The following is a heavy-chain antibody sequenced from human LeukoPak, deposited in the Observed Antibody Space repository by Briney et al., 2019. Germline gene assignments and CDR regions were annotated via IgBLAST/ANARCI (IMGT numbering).Heavy chain of an antibody. J-gene: IGHJ4*02. CDR1: GFTFSSYA. CDR3: AKWNSGLDY. Sequence: PGGSLRLSCAASGFTFSSYAMHWVRQAPGKGLEWVAVISYDGSNKYYADSVKGRFTISRDNSKNTLYLQMNSLRAEDTAVYYCAKWNSGLDYWGQGTLVTVSS. CDR2: ISYDGSNK. V-gene: IGHV3-30-3*02. D-gene: IGHD1/OR15-1a*01.